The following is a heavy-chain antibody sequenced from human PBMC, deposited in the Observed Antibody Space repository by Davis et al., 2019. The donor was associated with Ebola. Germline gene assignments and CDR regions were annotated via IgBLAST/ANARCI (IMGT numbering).Heavy chain of an antibody. CDR2: ISVGTGTI. V-gene: IGHV3-48*02. J-gene: IGHJ3*02. D-gene: IGHD2-21*02. Sequence: GESLKTSCAASGFTFSGSSMNWVRRAPGKGLEWVSHISVGTGTIEYADSVKGRFTMSRDNAKNSLYLQMNTLRDEDTAVYYCARGRDYAFDIWGQGTMVTVSS. CDR1: GFTFSGSS. CDR3: ARGRDYAFDI.